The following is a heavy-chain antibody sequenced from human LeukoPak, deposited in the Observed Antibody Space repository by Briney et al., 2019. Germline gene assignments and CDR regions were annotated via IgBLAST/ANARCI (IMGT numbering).Heavy chain of an antibody. J-gene: IGHJ4*02. Sequence: GGSLRLSCAASGFTFSSYWMSWVRQAPGKGLEWVANTKQDGSEKYYVDSVKGRFTISRDNAKNSLYLQMNSLRAEDTAVYYCAKDGATYYYDTSGYYSVYWGQRTLVTLSS. CDR3: AKDGATYYYDTSGYYSVY. CDR1: GFTFSSYW. CDR2: TKQDGSEK. V-gene: IGHV3-7*04. D-gene: IGHD3-22*01.